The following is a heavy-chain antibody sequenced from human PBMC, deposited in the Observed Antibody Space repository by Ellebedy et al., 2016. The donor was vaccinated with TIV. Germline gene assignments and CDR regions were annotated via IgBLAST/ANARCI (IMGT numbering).Heavy chain of an antibody. CDR2: ISDFSAYR. V-gene: IGHV3-21*01. CDR1: GFTFSDYS. J-gene: IGHJ3*02. D-gene: IGHD2-2*01. Sequence: PGGSLRLSCTASGFTFSDYSMNRVRQAPGKGLEWVSSISDFSAYRFYADSVKGRFTISRDNAKNSLYLQMDSLRAEDTAVYYCARDTVPAALDAFDIWGQGTMVTVSS. CDR3: ARDTVPAALDAFDI.